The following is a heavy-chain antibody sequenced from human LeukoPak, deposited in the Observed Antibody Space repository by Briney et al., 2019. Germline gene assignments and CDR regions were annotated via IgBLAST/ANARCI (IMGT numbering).Heavy chain of an antibody. D-gene: IGHD4-11*01. CDR2: INHSGST. V-gene: IGHV4-34*01. CDR3: ARYSIRFDP. Sequence: GSLRLSCAASGFTFSSYSMNWIRQPPGKGLEWIGEINHSGSTNYNPSLKSRVTISVDTSKNQFSLKLSSVTAADTAVYYCARYSIRFDPWGQGTLVTVSS. CDR1: GFTFSSYS. J-gene: IGHJ5*02.